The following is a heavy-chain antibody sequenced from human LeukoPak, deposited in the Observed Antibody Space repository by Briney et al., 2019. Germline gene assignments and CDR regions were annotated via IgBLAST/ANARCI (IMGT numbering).Heavy chain of an antibody. D-gene: IGHD6-19*01. V-gene: IGHV4-59*12. CDR3: ARRSSGWYSGYYYMDV. J-gene: IGHJ6*03. CDR2: IYYSGNT. CDR1: GGSMNQYY. Sequence: SETLSLTCTVSGGSMNQYYWSWIRQPPGKGLEWIGYIYYSGNTNYNPSLKSRVTISVDTSKNQFSLKLSSVTAADTAVYYCARRSSGWYSGYYYMDVWGKGTTVTISS.